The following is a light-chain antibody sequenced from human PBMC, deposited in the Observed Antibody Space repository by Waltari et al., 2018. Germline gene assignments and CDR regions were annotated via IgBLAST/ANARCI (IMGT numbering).Light chain of an antibody. CDR1: QSVGRT. CDR2: DAT. V-gene: IGKV3-20*01. CDR3: QKYGTLPAT. J-gene: IGKJ1*01. Sequence: EIVFTQSPGTLSLSPGERTLLPCRASQSVGRTLVWYQQKPGPAPRLLIYDATHRATGIPDRFSGSGSGTDFSLTISSLEPDDFAVYYCQKYGTLPATFGQGTKVEIK.